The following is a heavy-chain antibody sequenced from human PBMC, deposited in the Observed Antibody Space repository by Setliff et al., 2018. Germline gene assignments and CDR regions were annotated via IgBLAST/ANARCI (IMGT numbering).Heavy chain of an antibody. V-gene: IGHV4-39*02. J-gene: IGHJ3*01. Sequence: SETLSLTCTVSGGSISSSSYYWGWIRQPPGKGLEWIGSIYYSGSTYYNPSLKSRVTISVDTSKNQFSLKLSSVTAADTAVYYCARDGSTYYYDSSGYLLWGQGTMVTVSS. D-gene: IGHD3-22*01. CDR2: IYYSGST. CDR1: GGSISSSSYY. CDR3: ARDGSTYYYDSSGYLL.